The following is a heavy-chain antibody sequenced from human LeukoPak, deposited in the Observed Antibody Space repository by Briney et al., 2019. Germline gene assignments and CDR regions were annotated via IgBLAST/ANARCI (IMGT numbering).Heavy chain of an antibody. Sequence: SETLSLTCTVSGGSISSYYWSWIRQPPGKGLEWIGYIYYSGSANYNPSLKSRVTISVDTSKNQFSLKLSSVTAADTAVYYRASTYSSGWYSGDYWGQGTLVTVSS. CDR2: IYYSGSA. D-gene: IGHD6-19*01. CDR3: ASTYSSGWYSGDY. V-gene: IGHV4-59*01. J-gene: IGHJ4*02. CDR1: GGSISSYY.